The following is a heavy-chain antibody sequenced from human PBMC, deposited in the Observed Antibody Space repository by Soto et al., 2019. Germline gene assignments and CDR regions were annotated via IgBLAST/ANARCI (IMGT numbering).Heavy chain of an antibody. CDR2: INVRSGGT. J-gene: IGHJ6*02. V-gene: IGHV1-2*02. CDR1: GYTFTDYA. Sequence: ASVKVSCKASGYTFTDYAIHWVRQAPGQGLEWLGGINVRSGGTSSAQKFQGRVTMTTDTSMSTASMELTRLTSDDTAIYYCARGDSTDCSNGVCSFFYNHDMDVWGQGTTVTVSS. CDR3: ARGDSTDCSNGVCSFFYNHDMDV. D-gene: IGHD2-8*01.